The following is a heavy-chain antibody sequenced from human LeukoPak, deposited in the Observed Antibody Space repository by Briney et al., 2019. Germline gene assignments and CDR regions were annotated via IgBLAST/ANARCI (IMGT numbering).Heavy chain of an antibody. D-gene: IGHD3-10*01. CDR1: GGTFSSYA. CDR2: IIPNFGTA. J-gene: IGHJ4*02. Sequence: ASVKVSCKASGGTFSSYAISWVRQAPGQGLEWMGGIIPNFGTANYAQKFQGRVTITADESTSTAYMELSSLRSEDTAVYYCARGLIAYYYGSGSHHYFDYWGQGTLVTVSS. V-gene: IGHV1-69*13. CDR3: ARGLIAYYYGSGSHHYFDY.